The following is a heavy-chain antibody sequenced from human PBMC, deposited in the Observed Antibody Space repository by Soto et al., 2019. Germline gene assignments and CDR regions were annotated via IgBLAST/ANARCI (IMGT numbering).Heavy chain of an antibody. D-gene: IGHD4-17*01. V-gene: IGHV3-23*01. J-gene: IGHJ4*02. CDR1: GFTFSSYA. CDR3: AKDLGLSTYGDYAHY. CDR2: ISGSGGST. Sequence: EVQLLESGGGLVQPGGSLRLSCAASGFTFSSYAMSWVRQAPGKGLEWVSAISGSGGSTYYADSVKGRFTISRDNSKNTLYLQMNRLRAEDTAVYYFAKDLGLSTYGDYAHYWGQGTLVTVSS.